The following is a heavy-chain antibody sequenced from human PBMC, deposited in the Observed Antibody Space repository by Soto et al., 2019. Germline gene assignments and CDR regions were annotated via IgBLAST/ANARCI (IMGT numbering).Heavy chain of an antibody. J-gene: IGHJ6*02. CDR2: IYHSGST. Sequence: SETLSLTCTVSGGSIRTYYWNWIRQPPGRGLEWIGYIYHSGSTNYNSSLKSRVTMSVDTSKSQFSLKLSSVTAADTAVYYCARANVAAAGTWYYGMDVWGQGTTVTVSS. V-gene: IGHV4-59*01. CDR1: GGSIRTYY. D-gene: IGHD6-13*01. CDR3: ARANVAAAGTWYYGMDV.